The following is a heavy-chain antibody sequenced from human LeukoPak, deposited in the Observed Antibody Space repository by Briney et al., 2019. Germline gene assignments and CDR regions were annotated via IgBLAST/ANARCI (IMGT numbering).Heavy chain of an antibody. D-gene: IGHD1-26*01. J-gene: IGHJ3*02. Sequence: SETLSLTCAVSGGSLSDYSWTWIRQPPPGKGLEWIGEINHSGTTNYNPSLKSRVTISLDTSKNQFSLKLSSVTAADTAVYYCARPRGSYTRAFDIWGQGTMVTVSS. CDR1: GGSLSDYS. V-gene: IGHV4-34*01. CDR2: INHSGTT. CDR3: ARPRGSYTRAFDI.